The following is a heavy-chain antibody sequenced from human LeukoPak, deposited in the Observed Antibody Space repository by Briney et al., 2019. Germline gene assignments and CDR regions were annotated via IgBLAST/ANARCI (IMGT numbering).Heavy chain of an antibody. V-gene: IGHV4-34*01. CDR3: ARGGYCSGGSCYRGLGWFDP. CDR1: GGSFSGYY. Sequence: PSETLSLTCAVYGGSFSGYYWSWIRQPPGKGLEWIGEINHSGSTNYNPSLKSRVTISLDTSKNQFSLKLSSVTAADTAVYYCARGGYCSGGSCYRGLGWFDPWGQGTLVTVSS. J-gene: IGHJ5*02. D-gene: IGHD2-15*01. CDR2: INHSGST.